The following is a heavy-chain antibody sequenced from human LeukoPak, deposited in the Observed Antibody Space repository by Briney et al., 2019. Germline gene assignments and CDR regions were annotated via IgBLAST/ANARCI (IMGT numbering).Heavy chain of an antibody. Sequence: GASVKVSCKASGYTFTSYGISWVRQAPGQGLELMGWISAYNGNTNYAQKLQGRVTMTIDTSTSTAYMELRSLRSDDTAVYYCARDQGVVVVPAYTHYYYYGMDVWGQGTTVTVSS. CDR3: ARDQGVVVVPAYTHYYYYGMDV. CDR2: ISAYNGNT. J-gene: IGHJ6*02. V-gene: IGHV1-18*01. D-gene: IGHD2-15*01. CDR1: GYTFTSYG.